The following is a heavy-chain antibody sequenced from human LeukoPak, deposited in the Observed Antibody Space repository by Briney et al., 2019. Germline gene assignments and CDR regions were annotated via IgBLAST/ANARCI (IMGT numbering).Heavy chain of an antibody. Sequence: SETLSLTCAVYGGSFSGYYWSWIRQLPGKGLEWIGEINHSGSTNYNPSLKSRVTISVDTSKNQFSLKLSSVTAADTAVYYCASTVEMATILHWGQGTLVTVSS. J-gene: IGHJ4*02. CDR3: ASTVEMATILH. D-gene: IGHD5-24*01. CDR1: GGSFSGYY. CDR2: INHSGST. V-gene: IGHV4-34*01.